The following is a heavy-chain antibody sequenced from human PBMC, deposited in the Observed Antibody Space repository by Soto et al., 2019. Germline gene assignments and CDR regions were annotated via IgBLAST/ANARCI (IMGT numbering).Heavy chain of an antibody. V-gene: IGHV3-23*01. Sequence: PGGSLSLSCAASGFTFSSYAMSWVRQAPGKGLEWVSAISGSGGSTYYADSVKGRFTISRDNSKNTLYLQMNSLRAEDTAVYYCAKDFEYSSSGSHYWGQGTLVTVSS. J-gene: IGHJ4*02. CDR1: GFTFSSYA. CDR3: AKDFEYSSSGSHY. D-gene: IGHD6-6*01. CDR2: ISGSGGST.